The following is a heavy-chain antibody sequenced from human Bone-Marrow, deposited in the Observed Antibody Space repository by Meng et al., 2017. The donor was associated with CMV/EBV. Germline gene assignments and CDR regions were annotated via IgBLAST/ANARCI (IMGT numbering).Heavy chain of an antibody. CDR2: IDSDGSST. Sequence: GGSLRLSCAASGFTFSSYWMHWVRQAPGKGLVWVSRIDSDGSSTNYADSVKGRFTISRDNAKNTLYLQMNSLRAEDTAVYYCARDTSAVVVPAAMGVGAFDIWGQGTMVTVSS. CDR1: GFTFSSYW. J-gene: IGHJ3*02. CDR3: ARDTSAVVVPAAMGVGAFDI. D-gene: IGHD2-2*01. V-gene: IGHV3-74*01.